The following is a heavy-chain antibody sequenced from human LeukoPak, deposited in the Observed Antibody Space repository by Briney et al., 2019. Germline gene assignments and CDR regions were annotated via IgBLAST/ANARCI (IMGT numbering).Heavy chain of an antibody. Sequence: GGSLRLSCAASGFTFSSYWMSWVRQAPGKGLEWVANIKQDGSEKYYVDSVKGRFTISRDNAKNSLYLQMNSLRAEDTAVYYCARVTSGMVRGVIIYVVTGKNWFDPWGQGTLVTVSS. CDR1: GFTFSSYW. D-gene: IGHD3-10*01. CDR3: ARVTSGMVRGVIIYVVTGKNWFDP. V-gene: IGHV3-7*01. J-gene: IGHJ5*02. CDR2: IKQDGSEK.